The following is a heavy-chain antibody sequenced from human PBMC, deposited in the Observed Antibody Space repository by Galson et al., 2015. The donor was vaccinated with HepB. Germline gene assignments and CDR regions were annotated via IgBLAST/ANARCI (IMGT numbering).Heavy chain of an antibody. CDR3: ARIPSPRYCSGGGCYVY. D-gene: IGHD2-15*01. J-gene: IGHJ4*02. V-gene: IGHV1-46*01. CDR2: INPNDDWT. CDR1: GYTFTSYY. Sequence: QSGAEVKKPGASVKVSCKASGYTFTSYYIHWVRQAPGQGLEWMGMINPNDDWTTNAQNLQGRVTMTSDTSTTTVYMELSSLRAEDTAVYYCARIPSPRYCSGGGCYVYWGQGTLVTVSS.